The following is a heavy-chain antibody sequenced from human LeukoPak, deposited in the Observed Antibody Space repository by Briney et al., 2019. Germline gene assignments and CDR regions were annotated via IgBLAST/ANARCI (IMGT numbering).Heavy chain of an antibody. CDR3: ARDQATSGGGLDS. V-gene: IGHV3-53*01. CDR1: GFTVSGTH. D-gene: IGHD3-16*01. CDR2: IYTGGTT. Sequence: PGGSLRLSCAASGFTVSGTHMSLVRQAPGKGLKRDPAIYTGGTTYYSDSVEGRFTISCDKSKNPLYLQMDSLRVEDTAVYYCARDQATSGGGLDSWGQGTLVTVSS. J-gene: IGHJ4*02.